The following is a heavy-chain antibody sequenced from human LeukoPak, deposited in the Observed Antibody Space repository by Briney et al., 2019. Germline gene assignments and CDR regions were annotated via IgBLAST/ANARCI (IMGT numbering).Heavy chain of an antibody. CDR3: ARPRTTMASYYGMGV. CDR2: VYPGDSDT. Sequence: GESLEISCKGSGYSFTDYWIGWVRQMPGKGLEWMGMVYPGDSDTRYSPSFQGQVTISADKSISTAYLQWSSLKASDTAMYYCARPRTTMASYYGMGVWGQGTTVTVSS. V-gene: IGHV5-51*01. J-gene: IGHJ6*02. CDR1: GYSFTDYW. D-gene: IGHD5-18*01.